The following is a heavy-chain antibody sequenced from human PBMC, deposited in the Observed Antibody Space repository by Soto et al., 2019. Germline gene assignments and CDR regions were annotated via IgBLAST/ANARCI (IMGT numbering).Heavy chain of an antibody. CDR1: GFTFSSYE. CDR2: ISSSGSTI. J-gene: IGHJ6*02. Sequence: VGSLRLSCAASGFTFSSYEMNWVRQAPGKGLEWVSYISSSGSTIYYADSVKGRFTISRDNAKNSLYLQMNSLRAEDTAVYYCARDHKGGYYYYGMDVWGQGTTVTAP. CDR3: ARDHKGGYYYYGMDV. V-gene: IGHV3-48*03.